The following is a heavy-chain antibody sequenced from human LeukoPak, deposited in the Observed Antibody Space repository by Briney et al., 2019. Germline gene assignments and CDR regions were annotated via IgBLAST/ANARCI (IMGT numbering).Heavy chain of an antibody. V-gene: IGHV3-33*06. D-gene: IGHD6-19*01. CDR2: IWYDGSNK. CDR1: GFTFSSYG. CDR3: AKAISSPPMYSRGCIDY. Sequence: PGRSLRLSCAASGFTFSSYGMHWVRQAPGKGLEWVAVIWYDGSNKYYADSVKGRFTISRDNSKNTLYLQMNSLRAEDTAVYYCAKAISSPPMYSRGCIDYWGQGTLVTVSS. J-gene: IGHJ4*02.